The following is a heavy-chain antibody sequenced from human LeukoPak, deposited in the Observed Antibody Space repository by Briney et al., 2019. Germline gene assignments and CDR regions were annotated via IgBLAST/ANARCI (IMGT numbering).Heavy chain of an antibody. CDR2: IRSSGSTI. V-gene: IGHV3-11*01. CDR1: GLTFSDCY. CDR3: ARDGYSYGYGPPHAFDI. J-gene: IGHJ3*02. Sequence: KPGVSVRLSCAASGLTFSDCYMIGMRQAPGKGVEGVSYIRSSGSTIYYADSVKGRFTISRDNAKNSLYLQMNSLRAGDTAVYYCARDGYSYGYGPPHAFDIWGQGTMVTVSS. D-gene: IGHD5-18*01.